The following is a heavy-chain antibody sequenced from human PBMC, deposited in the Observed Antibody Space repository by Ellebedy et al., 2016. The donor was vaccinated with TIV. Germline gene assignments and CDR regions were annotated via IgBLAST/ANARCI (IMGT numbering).Heavy chain of an antibody. CDR3: ARVDSSSGLFDY. CDR2: IWYDGSNK. V-gene: IGHV3-33*01. J-gene: IGHJ4*02. D-gene: IGHD6-6*01. CDR1: GFTFSSYG. Sequence: GGSLRLXCAASGFTFSSYGMHWVRQAPGKGLEWVAVIWYDGSNKYYADSVKGRFTISRDNSKNTLYLQMNSLRAEDTAVYYCARVDSSSGLFDYWGQGTLVTVSS.